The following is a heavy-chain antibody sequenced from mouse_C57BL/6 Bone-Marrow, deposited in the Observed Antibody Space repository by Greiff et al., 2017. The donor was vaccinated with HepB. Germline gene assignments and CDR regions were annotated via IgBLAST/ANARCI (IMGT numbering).Heavy chain of an antibody. Sequence: EVKLVESGGGLVKPGGSLKLSCAASGFTFSDYGMHWVRQAPEKGLEWVAYISSGSSTIYYADTVKGRFTISRDNAKNTLFLQMTSLRSEDTAMYYCARPYDDAWFAYWGQGTLVTVSA. CDR3: ARPYDDAWFAY. CDR2: ISSGSSTI. CDR1: GFTFSDYG. J-gene: IGHJ3*01. D-gene: IGHD2-4*01. V-gene: IGHV5-17*01.